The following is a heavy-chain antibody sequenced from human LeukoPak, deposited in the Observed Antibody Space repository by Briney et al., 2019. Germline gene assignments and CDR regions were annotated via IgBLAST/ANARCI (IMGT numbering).Heavy chain of an antibody. Sequence: GGSLRLSCAASGFTFSSYTMHWVRQAPGKALEGVADISYDGSNKCYAGSVKGRFTISRDNSKNTLYLQMNSLRAEDTAVYYCARAVMDCSTTSCYNWFDPWVKGALVTVYS. CDR2: ISYDGSNK. CDR3: ARAVMDCSTTSCYNWFDP. D-gene: IGHD2-2*01. V-gene: IGHV3-30*01. CDR1: GFTFSSYT. J-gene: IGHJ5*02.